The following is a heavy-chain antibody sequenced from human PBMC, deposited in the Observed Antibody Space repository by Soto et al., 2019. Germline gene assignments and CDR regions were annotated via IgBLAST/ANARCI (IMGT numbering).Heavy chain of an antibody. CDR1: GGSISSGDYY. Sequence: QVQLQESGPGLVKPSQTLSLTCTVSGGSISSGDYYWSWIRQPPGKGLEWIGYIYYSGSTYYNPSLKSRVTISVDTSKNQFYLKLSSVTAADTAVYYCARFIDDILTGLAYNWFDPWGQGTLVTVSS. CDR3: ARFIDDILTGLAYNWFDP. CDR2: IYYSGST. V-gene: IGHV4-30-4*01. J-gene: IGHJ5*02. D-gene: IGHD3-9*01.